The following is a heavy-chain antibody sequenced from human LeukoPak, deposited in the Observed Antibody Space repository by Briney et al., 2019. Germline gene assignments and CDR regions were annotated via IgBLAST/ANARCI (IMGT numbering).Heavy chain of an antibody. CDR3: AREEGWHFDY. CDR1: GGSISSGGYY. Sequence: TLSLTCTVSGGSISSGGYYWSWIRQHPGKGLEWIGYIYYSGSTYYNPSLKSRVTISVDASKNQFSLKLSSVTAADTAVYNCAREEGWHFDYWGQGTLVTVSS. D-gene: IGHD6-19*01. CDR2: IYYSGST. V-gene: IGHV4-31*03. J-gene: IGHJ4*02.